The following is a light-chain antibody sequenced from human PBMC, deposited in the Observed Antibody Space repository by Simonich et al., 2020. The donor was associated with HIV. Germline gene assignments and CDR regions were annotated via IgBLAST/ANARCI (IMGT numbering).Light chain of an antibody. CDR2: AAS. CDR1: QSISSY. V-gene: IGKV1-39*01. J-gene: IGKJ4*01. CDR3: QQSYSTT. Sequence: DIQMTQSPSSLSASVGERDTITCRAIQSISSYLNWYQQKPGKAPKLLIYAASSLQSGVPSRFSGSGSGTDFTLTISSLQPEDFATYYCQQSYSTTFGGGTKVEIK.